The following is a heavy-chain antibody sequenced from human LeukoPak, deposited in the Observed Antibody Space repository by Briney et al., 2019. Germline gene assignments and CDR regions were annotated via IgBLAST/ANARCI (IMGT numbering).Heavy chain of an antibody. V-gene: IGHV3-49*04. D-gene: IGHD3-22*01. Sequence: PGGSLRLSCAASGFTFSSYAMSWVRQAPGGGLEWGGFIGSKAYGGTTEYAASVKGRFTISRDDSKSIAYLQMNSLNTEDTAVYYCGSSTGYYSDYFDYWGQGTLVTVSS. CDR2: IGSKAYGGTT. CDR1: GFTFSSYA. J-gene: IGHJ4*02. CDR3: GSSTGYYSDYFDY.